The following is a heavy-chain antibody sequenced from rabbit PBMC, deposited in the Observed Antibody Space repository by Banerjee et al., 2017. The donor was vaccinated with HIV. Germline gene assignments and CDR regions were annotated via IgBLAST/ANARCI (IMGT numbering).Heavy chain of an antibody. CDR1: GFSFSSSDY. V-gene: IGHV1S45*01. D-gene: IGHD8-1*01. CDR3: ARDSGSSFSSYGMDL. CDR2: IAGSSSDFT. J-gene: IGHJ3*01. Sequence: QEQLEVSGGDLVKPGASLTLTCTASGFSFSSSDYMGWVRQTPGKGLEWISCIAGSSSDFTYSASWAKGRFTISKTSSTTVTLQVTSLTAADTATYFCARDSGSSFSSYGMDLWGQGTLVTVS.